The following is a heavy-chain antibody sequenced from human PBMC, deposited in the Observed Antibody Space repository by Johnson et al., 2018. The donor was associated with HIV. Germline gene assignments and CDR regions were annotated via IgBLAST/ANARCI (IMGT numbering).Heavy chain of an antibody. Sequence: QVQLVESGGGVVQPGRSLRLSCAASGFTFSSYAMHWVRQAPGKGLEWVAVISFDGKLKKYADSVKGRFTISRDNSKNTLYLQMNSLRVEDTAVYYCARDSYSGGGSDSWGQGTMVTVSS. CDR2: ISFDGKLK. CDR1: GFTFSSYA. CDR3: ARDSYSGGGSDS. J-gene: IGHJ3*01. V-gene: IGHV3-30*04. D-gene: IGHD1-26*01.